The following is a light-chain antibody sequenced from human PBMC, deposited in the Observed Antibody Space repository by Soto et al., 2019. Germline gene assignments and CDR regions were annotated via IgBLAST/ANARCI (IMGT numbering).Light chain of an antibody. Sequence: EIVLTQSPGTLSLSPGERATLSCRASESVSRTSLAWYQQKPGQAPMLLMYGVSSRATGIPDRLSGSGSGTDCTLTINRLEPEYFAVYFCQQYDNAVWTLGQVTMVEIK. CDR3: QQYDNAVWT. J-gene: IGKJ1*01. CDR2: GVS. V-gene: IGKV3-20*01. CDR1: ESVSRTS.